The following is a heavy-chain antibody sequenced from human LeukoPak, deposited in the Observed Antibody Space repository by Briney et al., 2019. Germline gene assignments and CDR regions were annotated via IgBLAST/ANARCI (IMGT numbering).Heavy chain of an antibody. CDR3: ARGGATIPFDI. V-gene: IGHV1-69*04. J-gene: IGHJ3*02. CDR1: GGTFSSYA. Sequence: SVKVSCKASGGTFSSYAISWVRQAPGQGLEWMGRIIPILGIANYAQKFQGRVTITADKSTSTAYMELSSLRSEDTAVYYCARGGATIPFDIWGQGTMVTVSS. D-gene: IGHD5-12*01. CDR2: IIPILGIA.